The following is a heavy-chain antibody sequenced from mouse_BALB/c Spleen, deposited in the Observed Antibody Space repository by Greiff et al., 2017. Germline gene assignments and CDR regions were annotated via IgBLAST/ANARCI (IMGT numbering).Heavy chain of an antibody. J-gene: IGHJ4*01. CDR3: ARERYYAMDY. Sequence: LVESGPGLVKPSQSLSLTCTVTGYSITSDYAWNWIRQFPGNKLEWMGYISYSGSTSYNPSLKSRISITRDTSKNQFFLQLNSVTTEDTATYYCARERYYAMDYWGQGTSVTVSS. CDR2: ISYSGST. CDR1: GYSITSDYA. V-gene: IGHV3-2*02.